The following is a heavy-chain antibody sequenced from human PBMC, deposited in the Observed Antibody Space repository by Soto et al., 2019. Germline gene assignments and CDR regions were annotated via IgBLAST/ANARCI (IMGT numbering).Heavy chain of an antibody. CDR1: GGSISSSSYY. Sequence: PSESLSLTCTVSGGSISSSSYYLGWNRQTPGKGLDLIASVYYTGSTYYNPSLKTRVTISVDTSKNQFSLKLSSVTAADTAVYYCARRLYYDSSGFEGGGMDVWGQGTTVTVSS. V-gene: IGHV4-39*01. D-gene: IGHD3-22*01. J-gene: IGHJ6*02. CDR2: VYYTGST. CDR3: ARRLYYDSSGFEGGGMDV.